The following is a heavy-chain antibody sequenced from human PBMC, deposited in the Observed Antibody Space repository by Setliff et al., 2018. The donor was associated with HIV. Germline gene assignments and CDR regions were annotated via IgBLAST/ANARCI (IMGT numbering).Heavy chain of an antibody. V-gene: IGHV1-2*02. CDR1: GYTFTGYH. D-gene: IGHD3-22*01. Sequence: ASVKVSCKASGYTFTGYHIHWVRQAPGQGLEWMGWINPNIGGTNSAQDLQGRVTITSDTSATTAYMEVSNLRSEDMAVYYCARERDSNGYQFDYWGQGTLVTVSS. CDR2: INPNIGGT. J-gene: IGHJ4*02. CDR3: ARERDSNGYQFDY.